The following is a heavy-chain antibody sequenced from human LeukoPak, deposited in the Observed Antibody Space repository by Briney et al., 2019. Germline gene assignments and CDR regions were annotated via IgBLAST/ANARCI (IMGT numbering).Heavy chain of an antibody. D-gene: IGHD4-17*01. J-gene: IGHJ6*02. V-gene: IGHV3-23*01. Sequence: GGSLRLSCAASGFTFSRYAMSWVRQAPGKGLEWVSSMSGSGGSTYYADPVKGRFTISRDDSKNTLYLQMNSLRAEDTAVYYCARVRYGELDVWGQGTTVTVSS. CDR2: MSGSGGST. CDR1: GFTFSRYA. CDR3: ARVRYGELDV.